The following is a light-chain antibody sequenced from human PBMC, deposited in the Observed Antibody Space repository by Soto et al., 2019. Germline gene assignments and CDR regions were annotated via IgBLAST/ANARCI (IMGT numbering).Light chain of an antibody. J-gene: IGKJ1*01. Sequence: EIVLTQSPGTLSLSPGERATLSCRASQSVSSSYLAWYQQKPGQAPRLLIYGASSRATGIPDRFSGSGSGTDFTLTISRLEPEDFAVYYCQQYGSSPQTLGQGTKADIK. CDR3: QQYGSSPQT. V-gene: IGKV3-20*01. CDR2: GAS. CDR1: QSVSSSY.